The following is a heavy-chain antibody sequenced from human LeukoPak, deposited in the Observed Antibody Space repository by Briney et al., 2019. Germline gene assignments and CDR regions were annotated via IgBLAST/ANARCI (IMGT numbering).Heavy chain of an antibody. Sequence: SETLSLTCNVSGDSLTSHFWSWIRQTPGKGLEWIGYVFHSGTTSYSPSLKSRVTISLDTSKKQFYLRLASVTAADTALYYCARRMATVTDAFDIWGRGTMVSVSS. CDR2: VFHSGTT. CDR1: GDSLTSHF. CDR3: ARRMATVTDAFDI. D-gene: IGHD5-24*01. J-gene: IGHJ3*02. V-gene: IGHV4-59*08.